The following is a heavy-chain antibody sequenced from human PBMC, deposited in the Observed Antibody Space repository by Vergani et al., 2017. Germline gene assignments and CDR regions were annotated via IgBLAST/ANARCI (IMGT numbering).Heavy chain of an antibody. CDR3: ARDQAPRYYYGMYV. Sequence: QVQLVESGGGVVQPGRSLRLSCAASGFTFSSYGMHWVRQAPGKGLEWVAVIWYDGSNKYYADSVKGRFTISRDNSKNTLYLQMNSLRAEDTAVYYCARDQAPRYYYGMYVWGQGTTVTVSS. J-gene: IGHJ6*02. V-gene: IGHV3-33*01. CDR1: GFTFSSYG. CDR2: IWYDGSNK.